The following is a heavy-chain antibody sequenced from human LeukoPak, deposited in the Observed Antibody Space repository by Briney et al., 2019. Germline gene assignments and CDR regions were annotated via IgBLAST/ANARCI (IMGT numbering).Heavy chain of an antibody. CDR1: GGSISSSSYY. CDR3: ARYFDY. V-gene: IGHV4-61*01. CDR2: IYYSGST. Sequence: SETLSLTCTVSGGSISSSSYYWSWLRQPPGQGLEWIGYIYYSGSTNYNPSLNSRAAISVDTSKNQFSLELSSVAAADTAVYYCARYFDYWGQGTLVTVPS. J-gene: IGHJ4*02.